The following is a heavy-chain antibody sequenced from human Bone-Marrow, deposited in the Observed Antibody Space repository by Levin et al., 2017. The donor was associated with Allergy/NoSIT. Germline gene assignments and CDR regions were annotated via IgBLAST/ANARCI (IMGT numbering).Heavy chain of an antibody. CDR3: ARPLAPRNYYFGLDV. CDR2: IYAGAGGDT. D-gene: IGHD2-15*01. Sequence: GESLKISCKAFGYSFSSYFMYWVRQAPGQGLEWMGIIYAGAGGDTKYAQKFQDRFTMTTDTSTSTVYMELSSLRYEDTAVYYCARPLAPRNYYFGLDVWGQGTTVTVSS. V-gene: IGHV1-46*01. CDR1: GYSFSSYF. J-gene: IGHJ6*02.